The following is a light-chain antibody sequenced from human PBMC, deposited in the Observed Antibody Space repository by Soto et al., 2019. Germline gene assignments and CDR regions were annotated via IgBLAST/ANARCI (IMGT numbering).Light chain of an antibody. V-gene: IGKV3-20*01. J-gene: IGKJ1*01. Sequence: EVVLTQSPGTLSLSPGERATLSCRASQSVSSSYLGWYQQKPGQAPRLLIYGASSRATGIPDRFSGSGSGTDFTLTISRLEPEDSAVYYCQQYGDSPWTFGQGTKVEI. CDR3: QQYGDSPWT. CDR1: QSVSSSY. CDR2: GAS.